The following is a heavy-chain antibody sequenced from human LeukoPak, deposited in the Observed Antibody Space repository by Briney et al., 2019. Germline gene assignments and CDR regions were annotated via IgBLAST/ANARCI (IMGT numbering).Heavy chain of an antibody. CDR2: ISDIGSI. D-gene: IGHD2/OR15-2a*01. Sequence: PSETLSLTCTVSGGSISSSSYCWGWIRQPPGKGLEWIAYISDIGSINYNPSLKSRVTISLETSKNQFSLKLSSVTAADTAVYYCAGHHPRNTVDFWGQGTLVTVSS. CDR3: AGHHPRNTVDF. CDR1: GGSISSSSYC. J-gene: IGHJ4*02. V-gene: IGHV4-61*05.